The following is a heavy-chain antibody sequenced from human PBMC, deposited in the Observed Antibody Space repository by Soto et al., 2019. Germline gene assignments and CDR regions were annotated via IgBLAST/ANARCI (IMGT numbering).Heavy chain of an antibody. CDR3: ARAVYDFGEYDVSYSDT. J-gene: IGHJ4*02. CDR1: GYTFINHF. D-gene: IGHD4-17*01. Sequence: QVQLVQSGADVRKPGASMKVSCTTSGYTFINHFIHWVRQAPGQGLEWMGLINPSDGGTRYAQNFKGRLTITRNRSTNTFYMDLSSLRSQDTGVYYCARAVYDFGEYDVSYSDTWGQGTVVTVSS. CDR2: INPSDGGT. V-gene: IGHV1-46*01.